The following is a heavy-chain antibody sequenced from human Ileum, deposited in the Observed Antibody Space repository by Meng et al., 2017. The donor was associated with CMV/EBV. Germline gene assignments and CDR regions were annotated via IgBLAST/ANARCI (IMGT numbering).Heavy chain of an antibody. CDR3: ARAPGRTGGALDF. V-gene: IGHV3-20*04. CDR2: ISWNGGAT. Sequence: GESLKISCAASGFTFDDFAMSWVRQAPGKGLEWVAGISWNGGATGYADSVKGRFTISRDSAKNSLYLQMDSLRAEDTAIYYCARAPGRTGGALDFWGQGTLVTVSS. CDR1: GFTFDDFA. J-gene: IGHJ4*02. D-gene: IGHD7-27*01.